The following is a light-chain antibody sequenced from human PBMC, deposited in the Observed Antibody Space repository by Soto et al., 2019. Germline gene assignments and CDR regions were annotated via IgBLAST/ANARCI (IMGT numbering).Light chain of an antibody. J-gene: IGKJ2*01. CDR3: QQYNSIPRT. Sequence: DIQMTQSPSTLSASVGDRVTITCRASQSISSWLAWYQQKPGKAPKLLIYKASSLESGVPSRFSGSGSGTEFTLTISSLQPDDFATYYCQQYNSIPRTFGQGTKLEIK. CDR2: KAS. CDR1: QSISSW. V-gene: IGKV1-5*03.